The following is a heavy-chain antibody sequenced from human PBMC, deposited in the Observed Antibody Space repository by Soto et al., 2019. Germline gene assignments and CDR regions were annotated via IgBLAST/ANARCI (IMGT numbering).Heavy chain of an antibody. CDR1: GYGFTTYG. V-gene: IGHV1-18*01. CDR3: ARGRYVDY. D-gene: IGHD1-1*01. J-gene: IGHJ4*02. Sequence: QVHLVQSGAEVKKPGASVKVSCKGSGYGFTTYGITWVRQAPGQGLEWMAWISAHNGNTSYAQKLQGRVTVTRDTSASTAYMELRSLRSDDKAVYYCARGRYVDYWGQGALVTVSS. CDR2: ISAHNGNT.